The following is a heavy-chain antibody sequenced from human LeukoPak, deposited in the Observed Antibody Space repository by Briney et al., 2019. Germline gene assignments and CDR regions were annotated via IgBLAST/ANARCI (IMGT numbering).Heavy chain of an antibody. CDR1: EITFSSYS. CDR3: ASPHSGYG. Sequence: GGSLRPSFAAPEITFSSYSMNSGRQAPGEGLQWVSYITGSGSGIHYADSVKGRFTISRDNAKNTLYLQMNSLRDEDTAVYYCASPHSGYGWGQGTLVTVSS. J-gene: IGHJ4*02. D-gene: IGHD5-12*01. V-gene: IGHV3-48*02. CDR2: ITGSGSGI.